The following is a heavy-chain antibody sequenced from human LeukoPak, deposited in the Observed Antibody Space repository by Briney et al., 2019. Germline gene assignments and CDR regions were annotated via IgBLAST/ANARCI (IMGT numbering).Heavy chain of an antibody. CDR1: GFTFSSDW. CDR3: AKVTRYSSSSGAFDY. D-gene: IGHD6-6*01. CDR2: INQDGSTK. J-gene: IGHJ4*02. V-gene: IGHV3-7*05. Sequence: PGGSLRLSCAASGFTFSSDWMSWVRQAPGKGLEWVAKINQDGSTKYYVDSVKGRFTISRDNAKNSLYLQMNSLRAEDTAVYYCAKVTRYSSSSGAFDYWGQGTLVTVSS.